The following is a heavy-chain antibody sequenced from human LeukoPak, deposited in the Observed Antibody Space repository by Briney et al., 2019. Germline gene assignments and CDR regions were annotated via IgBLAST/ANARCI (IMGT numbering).Heavy chain of an antibody. CDR1: GYSFANYL. V-gene: IGHV5-51*01. CDR2: IYPDDSYI. D-gene: IGHD1-1*01. Sequence: NLGESLKISCKGSGYSFANYLIGWVRQMPGKGLEWMGIIYPDDSYIRYSPSFRGQVIISADKSIRTAYLQWSSLKASDTAMYSCARHRRARNGPQQKNDDFDIWGQGTMVTVSS. CDR3: ARHRRARNGPQQKNDDFDI. J-gene: IGHJ3*02.